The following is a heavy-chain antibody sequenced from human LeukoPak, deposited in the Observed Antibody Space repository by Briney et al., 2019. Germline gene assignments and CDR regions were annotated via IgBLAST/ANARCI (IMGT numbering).Heavy chain of an antibody. V-gene: IGHV4-59*01. CDR1: GGSISSYY. J-gene: IGHJ4*02. CDR2: IYYSGTT. D-gene: IGHD3-10*01. Sequence: PSETLSLTCTVSGGSISSYYWSWIRQPPGKGLEWIGYIYYSGTTNYNPSLKSRVTISVDTSKNQFSLKLSSVTAADTAVYYCARFGSGSSLDYWGQGTLVTVSS. CDR3: ARFGSGSSLDY.